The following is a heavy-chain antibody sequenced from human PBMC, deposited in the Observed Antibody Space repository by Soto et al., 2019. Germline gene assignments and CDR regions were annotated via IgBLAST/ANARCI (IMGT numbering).Heavy chain of an antibody. CDR1: GFTFTSYA. V-gene: IGHV3-30*14. J-gene: IGHJ6*02. D-gene: IGHD2-2*01. CDR3: AREGCSSTSCYESSGMDV. CDR2: ISYDGRNK. Sequence: GGSLRLSCAAPGFTFTSYAMHWVRQAPGKGLEWVAVISYDGRNKYYADTVKGRFNNSRDNSKNTLYLQMNSLRAEDTAVYYCAREGCSSTSCYESSGMDVWGQGT.